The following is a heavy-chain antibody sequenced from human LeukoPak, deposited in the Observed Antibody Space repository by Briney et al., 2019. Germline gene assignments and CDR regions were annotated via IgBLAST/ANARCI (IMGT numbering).Heavy chain of an antibody. CDR1: GFIFSTTW. V-gene: IGHV4-4*02. J-gene: IGHJ4*02. CDR3: ARGRRAFDY. Sequence: GSLRLSCAASGFIFSTTWMNWVRQPPGKGLEWIGEINHSGSTNYNPSLKSRVTISVDTSKNQFSLKLSSVTAADTAVYYCARGRRAFDYWGQGTLVTVSS. CDR2: INHSGST.